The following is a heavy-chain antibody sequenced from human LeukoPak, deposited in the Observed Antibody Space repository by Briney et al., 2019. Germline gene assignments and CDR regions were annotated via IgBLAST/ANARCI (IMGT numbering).Heavy chain of an antibody. D-gene: IGHD3-10*01. CDR2: IRYDGSNK. V-gene: IGHV3-30*02. J-gene: IGHJ3*02. CDR3: ARHISNVGELNPFDI. CDR1: GFTFSSYG. Sequence: PGGSLRLSCAASGFTFSSYGMHWVRQTPGKGLEWVAFIRYDGSNKYYADSVKGRFTISRDNAKNSLYLQMTSLTVQDTAVYYCARHISNVGELNPFDIWGLGAMVTISS.